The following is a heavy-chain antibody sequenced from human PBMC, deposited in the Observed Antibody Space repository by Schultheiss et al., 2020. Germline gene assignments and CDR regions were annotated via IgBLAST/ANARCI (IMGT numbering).Heavy chain of an antibody. Sequence: SETLSLTCTVSGGSISSGSYYWSWIRQPAGKGLEWIGRIYTSGSTNYNPSLKSRVTISVDTSKNQFYLKLSSVTAADTAVYYCARAKVVTNWFDPWGQGTLVTGSS. CDR1: GGSISSGSYY. V-gene: IGHV4-61*02. D-gene: IGHD2-15*01. CDR3: ARAKVVTNWFDP. J-gene: IGHJ5*02. CDR2: IYTSGST.